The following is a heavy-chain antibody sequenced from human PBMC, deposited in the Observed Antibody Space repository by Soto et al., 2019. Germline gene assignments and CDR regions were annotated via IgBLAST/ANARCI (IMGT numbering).Heavy chain of an antibody. V-gene: IGHV1-18*01. CDR2: ISAYNGNT. CDR1: GYTFTSYG. CDR3: ARDRAGAAADPKGNWFDP. Sequence: ASVKVSCKASGYTFTSYGISWVRQAPGQGXEWMGWISAYNGNTNYAQKLQGRVTMTTDTSTSTAYMELRSLRSDDTAVYYCARDRAGAAADPKGNWFDPWGQGTLVTVSS. J-gene: IGHJ5*02. D-gene: IGHD6-13*01.